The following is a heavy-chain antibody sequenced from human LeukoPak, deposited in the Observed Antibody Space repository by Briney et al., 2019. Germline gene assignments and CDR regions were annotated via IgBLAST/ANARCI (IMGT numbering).Heavy chain of an antibody. CDR1: GGSFSGYY. CDR3: ARDDALRGASDY. CDR2: INHSGST. J-gene: IGHJ4*02. D-gene: IGHD3-10*01. V-gene: IGHV4-34*01. Sequence: ASETLSLTCAVYGGSFSGYYWSWIRQPPGKGLEWIGEINHSGSTNYNPSLKSRVTISIDTSKNQFSLKLSSVIAADTAVYYCARDDALRGASDYWGQGTLVTVSS.